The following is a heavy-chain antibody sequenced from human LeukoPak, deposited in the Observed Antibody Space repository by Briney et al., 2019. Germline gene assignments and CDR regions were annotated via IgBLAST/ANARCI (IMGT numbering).Heavy chain of an antibody. D-gene: IGHD3-22*01. CDR1: GYTFTSYG. J-gene: IGHJ5*02. CDR2: ISAYNGNT. V-gene: IGHV1-18*01. Sequence: ASVKVSCKASGYTFTSYGISWVRQAPGQGLEWMGWISAYNGNTNYAQKLQGRVTMTTDTSTSTAYMELRSLRSDDTAVYYCTRDSFPNYYDSSGYYRGNWFDPWGQGTLVTASS. CDR3: TRDSFPNYYDSSGYYRGNWFDP.